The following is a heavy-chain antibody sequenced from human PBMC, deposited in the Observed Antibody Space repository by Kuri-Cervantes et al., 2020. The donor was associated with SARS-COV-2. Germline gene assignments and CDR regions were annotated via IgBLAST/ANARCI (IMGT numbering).Heavy chain of an antibody. CDR2: INPNSGGT. V-gene: IGHV1-2*04. CDR1: GYTFTGYY. CDR3: ARDGSPRVWNGYYMDY. D-gene: IGHD3-3*01. Sequence: ASVKVSCKASGYTFTGYYMHWVRQAPGQGLEWMGWINPNSGGTNYAQKFQGWVTMTRDTSISTVYMELSRLRSDDTAVYYCARDGSPRVWNGYYMDYWGQGTLVTVSS. J-gene: IGHJ4*02.